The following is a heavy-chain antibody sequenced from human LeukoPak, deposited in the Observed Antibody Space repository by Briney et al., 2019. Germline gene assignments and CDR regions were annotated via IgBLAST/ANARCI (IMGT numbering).Heavy chain of an antibody. J-gene: IGHJ3*02. CDR3: ARVLAAPTDAYI. CDR2: ISYDGSKI. Sequence: GGSLRLSCAASGFTFSSYPLHWVRQAPGKGLEWVTLISYDGSKIYYADSVKGRFTISRDNSKNTLYLQMNSLRAEDTAVYYCARVLAAPTDAYIWGQGTMVTVSS. V-gene: IGHV3-30*14. CDR1: GFTFSSYP. D-gene: IGHD3-16*01.